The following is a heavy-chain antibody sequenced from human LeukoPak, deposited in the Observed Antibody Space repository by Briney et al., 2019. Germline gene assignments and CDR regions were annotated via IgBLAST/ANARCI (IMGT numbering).Heavy chain of an antibody. Sequence: SWIRXPXXKGLEWIGYIYFSGNTYYNPSLKSRVTISIDTSKNPVSPKLSSVTRADPAFYYCARHTALTTYDQWGQGTLVTVSP. J-gene: IGHJ4*02. V-gene: IGHV4-59*08. CDR3: ARHTALTTYDQ. D-gene: IGHD4-17*01. CDR2: IYFSGNT.